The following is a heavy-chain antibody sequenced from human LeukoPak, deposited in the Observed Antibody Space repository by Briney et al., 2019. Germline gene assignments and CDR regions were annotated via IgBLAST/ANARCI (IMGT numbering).Heavy chain of an antibody. CDR1: GGSISSRSYY. J-gene: IGHJ4*02. Sequence: SETLSLTCTVSGGSISSRSYYWSWIRQPPGKGLEWIGYIYHSGITNYNPSLKSRVTISVDKSKNQFSLKLSSVTAADTAVYYCAISPDYWGQGTLVTVSS. CDR2: IYHSGIT. CDR3: AISPDY. V-gene: IGHV4-61*05.